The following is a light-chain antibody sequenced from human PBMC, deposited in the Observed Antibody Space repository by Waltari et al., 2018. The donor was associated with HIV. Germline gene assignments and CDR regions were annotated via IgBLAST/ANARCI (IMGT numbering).Light chain of an antibody. CDR2: GAS. CDR1: QNVNNN. V-gene: IGKV3-15*01. Sequence: EIVLTQSPAILSVSPGERATLSCRASQNVNNNLAWYQQKNGQDPRLLIYGASTRATDVPGRFSGSGSGTEFTLTVSNLQSEDFAVYYCQQYNNWPQTFGQGTKVEIK. J-gene: IGKJ2*01. CDR3: QQYNNWPQT.